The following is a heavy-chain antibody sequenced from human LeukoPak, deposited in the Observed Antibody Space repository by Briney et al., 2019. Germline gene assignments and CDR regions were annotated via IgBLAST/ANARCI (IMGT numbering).Heavy chain of an antibody. CDR3: ARRRDFIDY. V-gene: IGHV3-11*01. CDR1: GFTFSTYW. Sequence: GGSLRLSCVVSGFTFSTYWMSWIRQAPGKGLEWVSYSSSSGSTIYYADSVKGRFAISRDNAKNSLYLQMNSLRAEDTAVYYCARRRDFIDYWGQGTLVTVSS. CDR2: SSSSGSTI. D-gene: IGHD3/OR15-3a*01. J-gene: IGHJ4*02.